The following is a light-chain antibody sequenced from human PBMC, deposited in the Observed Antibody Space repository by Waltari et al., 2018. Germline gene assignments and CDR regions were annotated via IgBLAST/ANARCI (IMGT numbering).Light chain of an antibody. Sequence: EIVLTQSPGTLSLSPGERATLSCRASQSVSSNYLAWYQRKPGQAPRFLIYGASTRAAGIPDRFSGSGSGTDFTLTISRLEPEDFAVYYCQQYATTPLTFGQGTRLEMK. CDR1: QSVSSNY. CDR3: QQYATTPLT. CDR2: GAS. J-gene: IGKJ5*01. V-gene: IGKV3-20*01.